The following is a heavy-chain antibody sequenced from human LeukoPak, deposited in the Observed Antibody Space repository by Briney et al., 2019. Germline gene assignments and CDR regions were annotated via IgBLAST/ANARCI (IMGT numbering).Heavy chain of an antibody. V-gene: IGHV3-23*01. D-gene: IGHD6-13*01. Sequence: GGSLRLSCAASGFTFSSYAMSWVRQAPGKGLEWVSAISGSGGSTYYAGSVKGRFTISRDNSKNTLYLQMNSLRAEDTAVYYCASIAAAGKVADRHYYYYMDVWGKGTTVTVSS. J-gene: IGHJ6*03. CDR1: GFTFSSYA. CDR2: ISGSGGST. CDR3: ASIAAAGKVADRHYYYYMDV.